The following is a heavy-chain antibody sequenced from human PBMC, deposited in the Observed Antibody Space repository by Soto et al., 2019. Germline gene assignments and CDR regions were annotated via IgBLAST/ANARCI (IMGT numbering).Heavy chain of an antibody. D-gene: IGHD5-18*01. J-gene: IGHJ4*02. Sequence: QVQLVESGGGVVQPGRSLRLSCAASGFTFSSYDMHWVRQAPGKALEWVAVLSYDESNKYYADSVKGRFTISRDNSKNTLSLQMNSLRAEDTAVYYCAKGHAYTYGLDYWGQGTLVTVPS. CDR3: AKGHAYTYGLDY. CDR1: GFTFSSYD. CDR2: LSYDESNK. V-gene: IGHV3-30*18.